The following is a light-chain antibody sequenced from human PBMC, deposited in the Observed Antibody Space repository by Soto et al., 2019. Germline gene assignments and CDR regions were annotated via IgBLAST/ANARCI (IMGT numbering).Light chain of an antibody. J-gene: IGKJ1*01. V-gene: IGKV1-5*03. CDR1: QTISSW. CDR2: KAS. CDR3: QLYNSYAEA. Sequence: DIQMTQSPSTLSGSVGDRVTITCRASQTISSWLAWYQQKPGKAPKLLIYKASTLKSGVPSRFSVSGSGTEFTLTISSLQPDDFATYFCQLYNSYAEAFGQGTKVVLK.